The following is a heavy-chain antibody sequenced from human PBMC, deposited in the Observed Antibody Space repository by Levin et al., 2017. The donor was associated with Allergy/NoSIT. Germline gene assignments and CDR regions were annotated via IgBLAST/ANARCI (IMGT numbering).Heavy chain of an antibody. D-gene: IGHD6-19*01. CDR1: GGSINSNTYY. V-gene: IGHV4-39*01. CDR3: ARHGDNSGWYRFDP. CDR2: INYGGYT. J-gene: IGHJ5*02. Sequence: PSETLSLTCTVSGGSINSNTYYWGWIRQPPGKGLEWIGTINYGGYTYYTPSLKSRVTMSVDTSKNQFSLKVSSVTAADTAVYYCARHGDNSGWYRFDPWGQGTLVTISS.